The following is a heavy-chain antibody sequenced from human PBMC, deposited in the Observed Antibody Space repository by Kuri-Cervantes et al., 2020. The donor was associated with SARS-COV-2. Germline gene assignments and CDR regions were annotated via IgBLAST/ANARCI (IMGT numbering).Heavy chain of an antibody. Sequence: ETLSLTCAASGFTFSSYAMSWVRQAPGKGLEWVSAISGSGGSTYYADSVKGRFTISRDNSKNTLYLQMNSLRAEDTAVYYCARAFMVRGVNGPGYWGQGTLVTVSS. CDR1: GFTFSSYA. D-gene: IGHD3-10*01. J-gene: IGHJ4*02. V-gene: IGHV3-23*01. CDR3: ARAFMVRGVNGPGY. CDR2: ISGSGGST.